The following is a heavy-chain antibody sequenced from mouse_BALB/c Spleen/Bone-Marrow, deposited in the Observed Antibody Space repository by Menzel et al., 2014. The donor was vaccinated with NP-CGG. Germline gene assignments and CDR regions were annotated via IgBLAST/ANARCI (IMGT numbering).Heavy chain of an antibody. CDR3: ARSPYDGYYVFAY. CDR2: ITYSGYT. V-gene: IGHV3-8*02. D-gene: IGHD2-3*01. J-gene: IGHJ3*01. Sequence: DVKLVESGPSLVKPSQTLSLTCSVTGYSITSGYWNWIRKFPGNKLEYMGYITYSGYTYYNPSLKSRISFTRDTSKNQFYLQLNSVTTEDTATYYCARSPYDGYYVFAYWGQGTLVTVSA. CDR1: GYSITSGY.